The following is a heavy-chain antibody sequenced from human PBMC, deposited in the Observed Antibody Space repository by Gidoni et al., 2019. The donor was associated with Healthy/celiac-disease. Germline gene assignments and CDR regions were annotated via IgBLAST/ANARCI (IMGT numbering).Heavy chain of an antibody. CDR3: ARLPGYSSSWDAFDI. Sequence: QVQLQESGPGLVKPSETLSLTCTVSGGSISSYYWSWIRQPPGKGLEWIGYIYYSGSTNYNPSLKSRVTISVDTSKNQFSLKLSSVTAADTAVYYCARLPGYSSSWDAFDIWGQGTMVTVSS. V-gene: IGHV4-59*01. D-gene: IGHD6-13*01. J-gene: IGHJ3*02. CDR1: GGSISSYY. CDR2: IYYSGST.